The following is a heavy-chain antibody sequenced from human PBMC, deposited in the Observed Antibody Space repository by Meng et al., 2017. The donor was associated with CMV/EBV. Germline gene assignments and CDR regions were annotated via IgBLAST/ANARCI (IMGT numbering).Heavy chain of an antibody. Sequence: GSLRLSCTVSGGSISSYYWSWIRQPPGKGLEWIGYIYYSGSTNYNPSLKSRVTISVDTSKNQFSLKLSPVTAADTAVYYCARAYQRPYGMDVWGQGTTVTVSS. CDR1: GGSISSYY. V-gene: IGHV4-59*01. CDR3: ARAYQRPYGMDV. CDR2: IYYSGST. D-gene: IGHD5-24*01. J-gene: IGHJ6*02.